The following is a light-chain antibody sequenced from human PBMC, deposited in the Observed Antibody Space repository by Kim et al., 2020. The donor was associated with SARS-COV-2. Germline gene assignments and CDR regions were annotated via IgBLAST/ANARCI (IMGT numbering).Light chain of an antibody. CDR1: QIISTF. V-gene: IGKV1-5*01. Sequence: PESVGGRVTTPSRASQIISTFVAWYQQKPGKAPKLLIYDASSLESGVPSRFSGSGSGTEFTLTISSLQADDFATYYCQQYTTYWTFGQGTKVDIK. CDR2: DAS. J-gene: IGKJ1*01. CDR3: QQYTTYWT.